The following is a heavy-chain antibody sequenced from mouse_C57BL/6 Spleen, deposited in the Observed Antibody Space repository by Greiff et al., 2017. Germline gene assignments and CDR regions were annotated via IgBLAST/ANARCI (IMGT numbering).Heavy chain of an antibody. CDR3: ARRPTRYGNYEGAMDY. CDR1: GYSFTSYY. J-gene: IGHJ4*01. D-gene: IGHD2-1*01. CDR2: IYPGSGNT. Sequence: QVQLKQSGPELVKPGASVKISCKASGYSFTSYYIHWVKQRPGQGLEWIGWIYPGSGNTNYNEKFKGKATLTADTSSSTAYMQLSSLTSEDSAVYYCARRPTRYGNYEGAMDYWGQGTSVTVSS. V-gene: IGHV1-66*01.